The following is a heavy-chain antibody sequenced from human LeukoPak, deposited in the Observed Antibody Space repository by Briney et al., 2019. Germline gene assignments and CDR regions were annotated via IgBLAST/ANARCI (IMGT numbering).Heavy chain of an antibody. CDR2: ISWNSGSI. V-gene: IGHV3-9*01. Sequence: PGGSLRLSCAASGFTFDDYAMHWVRQAPGKGLEWVSGISWNSGSIGYADSVKGRFTISRDNAKNSLYLQMNSLRAEDTALYYCAKDMGIVATTYDAFDIWGQGTMVTVSS. J-gene: IGHJ3*02. CDR3: AKDMGIVATTYDAFDI. CDR1: GFTFDDYA. D-gene: IGHD5-12*01.